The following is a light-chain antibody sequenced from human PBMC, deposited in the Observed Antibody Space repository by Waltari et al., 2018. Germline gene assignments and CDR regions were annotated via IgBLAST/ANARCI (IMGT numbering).Light chain of an antibody. J-gene: IGLJ1*01. CDR1: NSNLARNV. CDR3: ASWDDSHYV. CDR2: RNK. Sequence: QSVMTQPPSASGTPGQRVSISCSGSNSNLARNVLYWYQPPPAAAPNLLIFRNKQRPSGVPDRFSGSKYGTSAFLAISELRSEDEAVYYCASWDDSHYVFGTGTKLTVL. V-gene: IGLV1-47*01.